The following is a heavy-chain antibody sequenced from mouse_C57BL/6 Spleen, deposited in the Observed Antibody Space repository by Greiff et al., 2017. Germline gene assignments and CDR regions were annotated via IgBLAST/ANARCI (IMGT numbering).Heavy chain of an antibody. CDR1: GFTFSSYA. V-gene: IGHV5-4*01. D-gene: IGHD1-1*01. J-gene: IGHJ1*03. CDR3: AREGTTVAYWYFDV. CDR2: ISDGGSYT. Sequence: EVQLVESGGGLVKPGGSLKLSCAASGFTFSSYAMSWVRQTPEKRLEWVATISDGGSYTYYPDNVKGRFTISRDNAKNNLYLQMSHLKSEDTAMYYCAREGTTVAYWYFDVWGTGTTVTVSS.